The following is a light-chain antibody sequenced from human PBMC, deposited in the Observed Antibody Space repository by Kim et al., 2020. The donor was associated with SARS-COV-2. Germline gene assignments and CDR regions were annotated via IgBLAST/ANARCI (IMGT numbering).Light chain of an antibody. J-gene: IGLJ1*01. V-gene: IGLV1-47*01. CDR2: RGS. Sequence: GRRVTISCSGGSSNLGRNYVYWYQHVPGAAPKLLIYRGSNRPSGVPDRFAGSKSDNSVSLVISGLRSEDEADYYCAAWDDSLSAYVFGTGTKVTVL. CDR1: SSNLGRNY. CDR3: AAWDDSLSAYV.